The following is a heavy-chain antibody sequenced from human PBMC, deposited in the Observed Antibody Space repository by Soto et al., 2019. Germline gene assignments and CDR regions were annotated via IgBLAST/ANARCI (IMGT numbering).Heavy chain of an antibody. V-gene: IGHV3-11*05. D-gene: IGHD2-21*02. CDR2: ISSSSSYT. J-gene: IGHJ6*02. CDR3: AREGGGGGDSVIYYYYGMDV. CDR1: GFTSSDYY. Sequence: GGSLRLSCAASGFTSSDYYMSWIRQAPGEGLEWVSYISSSSSYTNYADSVKGRFTISRDNAKNSLYLQMNSLRAEDTAVYYCAREGGGGGDSVIYYYYGMDVWGQGTTVTVSS.